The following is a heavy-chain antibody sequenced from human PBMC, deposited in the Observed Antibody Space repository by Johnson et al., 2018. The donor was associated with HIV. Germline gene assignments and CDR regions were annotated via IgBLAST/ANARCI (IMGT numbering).Heavy chain of an antibody. CDR1: GFTFDDYA. J-gene: IGHJ3*02. CDR2: IYSGGST. Sequence: EQLVESGGGLVQPGRSLRLSCAASGFTFDDYAMHWVRQAPGKGLEWVSVIYSGGSTYYADSVKGRFTISRDNSKNTLYLQMNSLRAEDTAVYYCARDAGQWLDDAFDIWGQGTMVTVSS. V-gene: IGHV3-66*01. CDR3: ARDAGQWLDDAFDI. D-gene: IGHD6-19*01.